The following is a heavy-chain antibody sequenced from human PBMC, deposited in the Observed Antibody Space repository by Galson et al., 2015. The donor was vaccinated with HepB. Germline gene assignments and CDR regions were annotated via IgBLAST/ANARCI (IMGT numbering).Heavy chain of an antibody. J-gene: IGHJ4*02. D-gene: IGHD1-1*01. V-gene: IGHV3-33*01. CDR1: GFPFRNFA. CDR2: IWYDDGSLK. CDR3: ARGPRIQLERVDY. Sequence: SLRLSCAASGFPFRNFAFHWVRQAPGKGLEWVAVIWYDDGSLKKYADSVKGRFTISRDNSKNTLYLQMDSLTAEDTAVYYCARGPRIQLERVDYWGQGTLVTVSS.